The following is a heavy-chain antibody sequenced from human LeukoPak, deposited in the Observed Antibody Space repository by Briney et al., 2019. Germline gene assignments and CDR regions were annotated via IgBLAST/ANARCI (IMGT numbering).Heavy chain of an antibody. CDR2: IWYDGNKN. J-gene: IGHJ3*02. CDR3: ARPPFYYGSGTNDAFDI. CDR1: GFSFSTYA. D-gene: IGHD3-10*01. Sequence: GGSLRLSCAASGFSFSTYAIHWVRQAPGKGLEWVAVIWYDGNKNSYVDSVKGRFTISRDNSRDTVYLQMNSLRAEDTAVYYCARPPFYYGSGTNDAFDIWGQGTMVTVSS. V-gene: IGHV3-33*01.